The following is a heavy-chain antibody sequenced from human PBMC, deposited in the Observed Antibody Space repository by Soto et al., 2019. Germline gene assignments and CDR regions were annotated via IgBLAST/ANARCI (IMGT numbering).Heavy chain of an antibody. CDR3: ARGPTPKSRGGATTWGFDP. J-gene: IGHJ5*02. CDR1: GYTFTSYD. D-gene: IGHD1-26*01. V-gene: IGHV1-8*01. CDR2: MNPNSGNT. Sequence: QVQLVQSGAEVKKPGASVKVSCKASGYTFTSYDINWVRQATGQGLEWMGWMNPNSGNTGYAQKFQGRVTMTRNTSISTAYMELSSLRSEDTAVYYCARGPTPKSRGGATTWGFDPWGQGTLVTVSS.